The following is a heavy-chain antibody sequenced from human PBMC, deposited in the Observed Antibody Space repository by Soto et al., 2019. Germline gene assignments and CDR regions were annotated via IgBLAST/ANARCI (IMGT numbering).Heavy chain of an antibody. D-gene: IGHD3-22*01. CDR2: ISHSGRV. Sequence: XETLSLTCADYGGSFSGHAWTWIRQSPGKGLEWIGDISHSGRVNYSPSLKSRVTISLDTSKNQFSLTLSAVTAADTAMYYCSTRAYDTNGYYRFDSWGQGTLVTVSS. V-gene: IGHV4-34*01. CDR3: STRAYDTNGYYRFDS. CDR1: GGSFSGHA. J-gene: IGHJ5*01.